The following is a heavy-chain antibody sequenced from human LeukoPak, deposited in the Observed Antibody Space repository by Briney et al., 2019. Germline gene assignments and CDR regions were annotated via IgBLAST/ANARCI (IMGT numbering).Heavy chain of an antibody. J-gene: IGHJ6*03. D-gene: IGHD3-3*01. CDR2: IYYSGST. CDR3: AINTIFGVVGYYYMDV. Sequence: SETLSLTCTVSGGSISSSSYYWGWIRQPPGKGLEWIGSIYYSGSTYYNPSLKSRVTISVDTSKNQFSLKLSSVTAADTAVYYCAINTIFGVVGYYYMDVWGKGTTVTVSS. CDR1: GGSISSSSYY. V-gene: IGHV4-39*01.